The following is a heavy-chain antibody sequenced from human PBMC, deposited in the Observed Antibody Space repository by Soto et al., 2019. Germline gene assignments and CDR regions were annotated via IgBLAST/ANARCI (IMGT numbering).Heavy chain of an antibody. CDR2: INPTGGRA. CDR3: SRDRCSSTSCYPDH. J-gene: IGHJ4*02. V-gene: IGHV1-69*10. D-gene: IGHD2-2*01. Sequence: GASVKVSCKASGGTFSSYAISWVRQAPGQGLEWMGGINPTGGRAKYAQKFQGRVTMTSDTATTTIYMEVTGLKSEDTAVYSCSRDRCSSTSCYPDHWGQGTLVTVSS. CDR1: GGTFSSYA.